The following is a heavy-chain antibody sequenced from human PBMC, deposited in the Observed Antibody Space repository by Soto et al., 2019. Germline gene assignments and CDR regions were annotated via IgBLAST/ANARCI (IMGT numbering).Heavy chain of an antibody. CDR1: GYTFTDYY. J-gene: IGHJ5*02. Sequence: QVQLVQSGAEVKKPGASVKVSCKASGYTFTDYYMHWVRQAPGQGLEWMGIISPSGGSTYAQKFQGRVTVTRETSTSTVYMELSSLRSEDAAVYYCARDGSSDWLTWFDPWGQGTLV. V-gene: IGHV1-46*01. CDR2: ISPSGGST. D-gene: IGHD6-19*01. CDR3: ARDGSSDWLTWFDP.